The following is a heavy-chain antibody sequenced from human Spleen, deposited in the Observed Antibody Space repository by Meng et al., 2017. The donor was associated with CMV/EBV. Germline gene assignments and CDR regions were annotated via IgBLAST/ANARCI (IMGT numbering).Heavy chain of an antibody. CDR2: IYYYRDP. Sequence: SHYRASHYWSWFRQTQGKGLEWSEYIYYYRDPNYNPSLAGRVTVSVDISKNQFSMKLTSVSAADTSVYYCARGPGRVVVPGAIFDYWGQGSLVTVSS. CDR3: ARGPGRVVVPGAIFDY. CDR1: SHYRASHY. J-gene: IGHJ4*02. D-gene: IGHD2-2*02. V-gene: IGHV4-61*01.